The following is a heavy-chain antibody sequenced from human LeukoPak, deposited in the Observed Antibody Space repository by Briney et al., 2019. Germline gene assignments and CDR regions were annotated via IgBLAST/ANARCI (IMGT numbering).Heavy chain of an antibody. D-gene: IGHD2-2*01. CDR1: GGSISSGGYY. CDR2: LYYSGST. V-gene: IGHV4-31*03. CDR3: ARGLFVVVPAAPDMDV. J-gene: IGHJ6*03. Sequence: SETLSLTCTVSGGSISSGGYYWSWIRQHPGKGLVWIGYLYYSGSTYYNPSLKSRVTISVDTSKNQFSLKLSSVTAADTAVYYCARGLFVVVPAAPDMDVWGKGTTVTVSS.